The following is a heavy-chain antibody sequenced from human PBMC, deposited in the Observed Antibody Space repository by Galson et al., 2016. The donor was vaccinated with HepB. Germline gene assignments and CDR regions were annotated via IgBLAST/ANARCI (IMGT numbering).Heavy chain of an antibody. J-gene: IGHJ4*02. D-gene: IGHD3-22*01. V-gene: IGHV4-4*02. Sequence: ETLSLTCAVSGGSISSSNWWSWVRQPPGKGLEWIGEIYRGGSTSYNPSLKSRVTISVDKSKRQFSLKLSSVTAADTAVYYCARGGDYDSSGRFDYWGQGTLVTVSS. CDR2: IYRGGST. CDR3: ARGGDYDSSGRFDY. CDR1: GGSISSSNW.